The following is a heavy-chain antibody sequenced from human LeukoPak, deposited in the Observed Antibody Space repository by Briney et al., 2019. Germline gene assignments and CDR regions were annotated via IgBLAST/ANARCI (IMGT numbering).Heavy chain of an antibody. V-gene: IGHV1-2*02. Sequence: ASVKVSCKASGYTFISYYMHWVRQAPGQGLEWMGWINPNSGGTNYAQKFQGRVTMTRDTSISTAYMELSRLRSDDTAVYYCARPSSSGWYADEQFDYWGQGTLVTVSS. J-gene: IGHJ4*02. CDR1: GYTFISYY. CDR3: ARPSSSGWYADEQFDY. D-gene: IGHD6-19*01. CDR2: INPNSGGT.